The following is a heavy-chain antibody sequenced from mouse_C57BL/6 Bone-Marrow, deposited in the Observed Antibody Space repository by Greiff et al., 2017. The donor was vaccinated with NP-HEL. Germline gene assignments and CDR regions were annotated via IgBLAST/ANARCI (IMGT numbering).Heavy chain of an antibody. D-gene: IGHD2-3*01. CDR1: GYTFTSYW. J-gene: IGHJ3*01. CDR2: INPSSGYT. CDR3: ARKNDGYYRAWFAY. Sequence: VQLQQSGAELAKPGASVKLSCKASGYTFTSYWMHWVKQRPGQGLEWIGYINPSSGYTKYNQKFKDKATLTEDKSSSTSYMQLSSLTYEDSAVYYCARKNDGYYRAWFAYWGQGTLVTVSA. V-gene: IGHV1-7*01.